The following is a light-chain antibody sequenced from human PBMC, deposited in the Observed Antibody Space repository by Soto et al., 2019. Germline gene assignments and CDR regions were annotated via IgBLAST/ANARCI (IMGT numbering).Light chain of an antibody. J-gene: IGLJ1*01. CDR1: SSDVGAYDF. Sequence: QSALAQPASVSGSARQSITISCTGTSSDVGAYDFVSWYQQHPDKAPKLMIFEVSNRPSGVSDRFSGSKSVNTATLTISGLQAEDEADYYCSSYTTSSTRVFGTGTKLTVL. CDR3: SSYTTSSTRV. V-gene: IGLV2-14*03. CDR2: EVS.